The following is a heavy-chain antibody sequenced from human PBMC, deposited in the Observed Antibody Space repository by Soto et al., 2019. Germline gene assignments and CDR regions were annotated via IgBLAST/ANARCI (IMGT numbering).Heavy chain of an antibody. CDR1: GGSISSGGYY. V-gene: IGHV4-31*03. Sequence: SETLSLTCTVSGGSISSGGYYWSWIRQHPGKGLEWIGYIYYSGSTYYNPSLKSRVTISVDTSKNQFSLKLSSVTAADTAVYYCARGYGDSSYYYYYGRDVWGQGTTFTVSS. CDR3: ARGYGDSSYYYYYGRDV. CDR2: IYYSGST. J-gene: IGHJ6*02. D-gene: IGHD4-17*01.